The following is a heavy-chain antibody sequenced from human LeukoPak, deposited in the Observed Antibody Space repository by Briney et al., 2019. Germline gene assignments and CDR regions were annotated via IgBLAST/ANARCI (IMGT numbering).Heavy chain of an antibody. V-gene: IGHV3-48*04. CDR2: ISSSGSTI. J-gene: IGHJ6*04. CDR3: AELGITMIGGV. D-gene: IGHD3-10*02. Sequence: GGSLRLSCAASGFTFSSYGMAWVGQAPGKGLEWVSYISSSGSTIYYVDSVKGRFTISRDNAKNSLYLQMNSLRAEDTAVYYCAELGITMIGGVWGKGTTVTISS. CDR1: GFTFSSYG.